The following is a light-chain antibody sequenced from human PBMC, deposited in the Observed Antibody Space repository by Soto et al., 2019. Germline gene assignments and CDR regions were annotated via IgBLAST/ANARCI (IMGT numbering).Light chain of an antibody. V-gene: IGKV3-15*01. CDR1: QSVSNN. CDR2: GAS. J-gene: IGKJ2*01. CDR3: QQYYNWPPYT. Sequence: EIVMTQSPATLSVSPGERASLSCRAYQSVSNNLAWYQQKPGQAPRLHIYGASTRATGIPARFSGSGSGTEFTLTIGSLQSEDFAVYYCQQYYNWPPYTFGQGTKLGIK.